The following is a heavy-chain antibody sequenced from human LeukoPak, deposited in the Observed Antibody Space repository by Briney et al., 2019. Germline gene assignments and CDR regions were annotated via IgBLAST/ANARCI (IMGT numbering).Heavy chain of an antibody. CDR2: MRYDGSNR. CDR3: AKGVKVPLLRYFSYYMDV. J-gene: IGHJ6*03. V-gene: IGHV3-30*02. D-gene: IGHD3-9*01. CDR1: GFTFSSYG. Sequence: GGSLRLSCAASGFTFSSYGMHWVRQAPGKGLEWVAYMRYDGSNRNYADSVKGRFTISRDNSKNTLYLQMNSLRAEDTAVYYCAKGVKVPLLRYFSYYMDVWGKGTTVTISS.